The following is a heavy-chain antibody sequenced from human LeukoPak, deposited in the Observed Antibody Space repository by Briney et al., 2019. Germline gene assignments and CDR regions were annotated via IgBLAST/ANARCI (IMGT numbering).Heavy chain of an antibody. CDR3: ASLGGYFYDSSGPSPWFDP. Sequence: PGGSLRLSCAASGFTFSSYATHWVRQAPGKGLEWVAVISYDGSNKYYADSVKGRFTISRGNSKNTLYLQMNSLRAEDTAVYYCASLGGYFYDSSGPSPWFDPWGQGTLVTVSS. V-gene: IGHV3-30*04. CDR2: ISYDGSNK. D-gene: IGHD3-22*01. J-gene: IGHJ5*02. CDR1: GFTFSSYA.